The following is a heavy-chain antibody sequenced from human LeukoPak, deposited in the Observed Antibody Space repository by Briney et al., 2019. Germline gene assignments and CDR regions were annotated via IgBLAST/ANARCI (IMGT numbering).Heavy chain of an antibody. CDR1: GGSISSRSYY. V-gene: IGHV4-39*01. CDR2: LYYSGST. J-gene: IGHJ4*02. Sequence: SSETLSLTCTVSGGSISSRSYYWGWIRQPPGKGLEWIGSLYYSGSTYYNPSLKSRVTISVDTSRKQFSLKVNSVTAADTAVYYCARHYVLVAVASDYWGQGTLVTVSS. D-gene: IGHD6-19*01. CDR3: ARHYVLVAVASDY.